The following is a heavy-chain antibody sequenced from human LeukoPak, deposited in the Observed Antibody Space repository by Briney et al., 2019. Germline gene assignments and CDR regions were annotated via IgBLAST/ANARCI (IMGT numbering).Heavy chain of an antibody. CDR2: IYPGDSDT. Sequence: GESLKISCRVSGYRFTKFWVGWVRQMPAKGLEWMGIIYPGDSDTRYSPSFQGQVTISADKSISTAYLQWSSLKASDTAMYYCARLTTVTSPLDYWGQGTLVTVSS. J-gene: IGHJ4*02. CDR3: ARLTTVTSPLDY. CDR1: GYRFTKFW. D-gene: IGHD4-17*01. V-gene: IGHV5-51*01.